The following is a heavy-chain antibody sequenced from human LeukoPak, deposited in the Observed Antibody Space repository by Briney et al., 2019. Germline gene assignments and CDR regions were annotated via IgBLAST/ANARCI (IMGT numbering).Heavy chain of an antibody. J-gene: IGHJ3*02. V-gene: IGHV4-59*08. CDR1: GGSISSYY. Sequence: SETLSLTCTVSGGSISSYYWSWIRQPPGKGLEWIGYISYSGSTNYNPSLKSRVTISMDTSKNQFSLKLRSVTAADTAIYYCARQGYDILTGYIDAFDIWGQGTMVTVSS. D-gene: IGHD3-9*01. CDR3: ARQGYDILTGYIDAFDI. CDR2: ISYSGST.